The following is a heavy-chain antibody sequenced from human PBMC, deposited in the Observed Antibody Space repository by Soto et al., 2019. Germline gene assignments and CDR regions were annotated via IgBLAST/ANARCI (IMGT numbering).Heavy chain of an antibody. Sequence: ASVKVSCKASGYTFTSYDINWVRQATGQGLEWMGWMNPNSGNTGYAQKFQGRVTMTRNTSISTAYMELSSLRSEDTAVYYCARAGTIFGVVIIDYYYYMDVWGKGTTVTAP. CDR3: ARAGTIFGVVIIDYYYYMDV. J-gene: IGHJ6*03. CDR1: GYTFTSYD. V-gene: IGHV1-8*01. CDR2: MNPNSGNT. D-gene: IGHD3-3*01.